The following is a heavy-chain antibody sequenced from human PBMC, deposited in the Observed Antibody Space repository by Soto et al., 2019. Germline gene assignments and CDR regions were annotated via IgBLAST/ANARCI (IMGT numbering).Heavy chain of an antibody. CDR3: ARDMSHYDFWSGYYRTLTFDY. Sequence: GGSLRLSCAASGFTFSGYAMHWVHQAPGKGLEWVAVISYDGSNKYYADSVKGRFTISRDNSKNTLYLQMNSLRAEDTAVYYCARDMSHYDFWSGYYRTLTFDYWGQGTLVTAPQ. CDR2: ISYDGSNK. V-gene: IGHV3-30-3*01. J-gene: IGHJ4*02. CDR1: GFTFSGYA. D-gene: IGHD3-3*01.